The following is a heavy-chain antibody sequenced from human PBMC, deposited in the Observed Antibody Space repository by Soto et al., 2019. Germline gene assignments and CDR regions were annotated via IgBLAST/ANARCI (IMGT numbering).Heavy chain of an antibody. CDR1: VFTFSTYW. CDR3: ARGGVIVVGLDV. Sequence: GGSLRLSCAGTVFTFSTYWMHWVRQVPGKGLEWVSRVKTDGTNTGYADSVKGRFTISRDNAKNTLYLEMNNLRADDTAVYYCARGGVIVVGLDVWGQGTTVTVSS. D-gene: IGHD3-22*01. V-gene: IGHV3-74*01. J-gene: IGHJ6*02. CDR2: VKTDGTNT.